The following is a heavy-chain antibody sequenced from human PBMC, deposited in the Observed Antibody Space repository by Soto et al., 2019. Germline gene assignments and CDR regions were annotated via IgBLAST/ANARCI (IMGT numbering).Heavy chain of an antibody. V-gene: IGHV1-69*13. CDR2: IIPIFGTA. J-gene: IGHJ6*02. D-gene: IGHD6-19*01. CDR1: GGTFSSYA. CDR3: ARDAYSYGYIAVAGTVGLDV. Sequence: SVKVSCKASGGTFSSYAISWVRQAPGQGLEWMGEIIPIFGTANYAQKFQGRVTITADESTSTAYMELSSLRSEDTAVYYCARDAYSYGYIAVAGTVGLDVWGQGTTVTVSS.